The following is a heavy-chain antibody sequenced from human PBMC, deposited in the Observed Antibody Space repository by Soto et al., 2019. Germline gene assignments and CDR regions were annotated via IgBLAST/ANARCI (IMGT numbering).Heavy chain of an antibody. V-gene: IGHV1-3*01. CDR1: GYTFTSYA. CDR2: INAGNGNT. D-gene: IGHD3-3*01. CDR3: ARTQYDFWSGYSSYYYGMDV. J-gene: IGHJ6*02. Sequence: GASVKVSCKASGYTFTSYAMHWVRQAPGQRLEWMGWINAGNGNTKYSQKFQGRVTITRDTSASTAYMELSSLRSEDTAVYYCARTQYDFWSGYSSYYYGMDVWGQGTTVTVSS.